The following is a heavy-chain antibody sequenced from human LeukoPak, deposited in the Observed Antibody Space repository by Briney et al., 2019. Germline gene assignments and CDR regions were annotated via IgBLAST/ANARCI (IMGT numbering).Heavy chain of an antibody. J-gene: IGHJ5*02. D-gene: IGHD3-22*01. CDR1: GGSFSGYY. CDR3: ARVTMIVVVNWFDP. CDR2: INHSGST. Sequence: PSETLSLTCAVYGGSFSGYYWSWIRQPPGKGLEWNGEINHSGSTNYNPSLKSRVTISVDKSENQFSLKLSSVTAADTAVYYCARVTMIVVVNWFDPWGQGTLVTVSS. V-gene: IGHV4-34*01.